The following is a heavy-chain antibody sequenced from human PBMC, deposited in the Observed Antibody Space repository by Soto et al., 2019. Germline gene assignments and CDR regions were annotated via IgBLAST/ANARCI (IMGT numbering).Heavy chain of an antibody. CDR3: ARLYDSSGFDWFGP. Sequence: SETLSLTCAVSGYSISSGYYWGWIRQPPGKGLEWIGSIYHSGSTHYNPSLKSRVTISVDTSKNQFSLKLSSVTAADTAVYYCARLYDSSGFDWFGPWGQGTLVTVSS. CDR2: IYHSGST. J-gene: IGHJ5*02. CDR1: GYSISSGYY. V-gene: IGHV4-38-2*01. D-gene: IGHD3-22*01.